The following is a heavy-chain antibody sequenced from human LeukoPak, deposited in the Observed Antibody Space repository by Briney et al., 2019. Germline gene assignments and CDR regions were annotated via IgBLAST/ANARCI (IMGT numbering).Heavy chain of an antibody. Sequence: GGSLRLSCAASGFTFSDYYMSWVRQAPGKGLEWVSYISSSGSMLHYADSVEGRFTISRDNAKNSLYLQMSSLRVEDTAVYYCTRRPYSSSWYYFDFWGQGTLVTVSS. CDR2: ISSSGSML. V-gene: IGHV3-11*04. CDR3: TRRPYSSSWYYFDF. J-gene: IGHJ4*02. CDR1: GFTFSDYY. D-gene: IGHD6-13*01.